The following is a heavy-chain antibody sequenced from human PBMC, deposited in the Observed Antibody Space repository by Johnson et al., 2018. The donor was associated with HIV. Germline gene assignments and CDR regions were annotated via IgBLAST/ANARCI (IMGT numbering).Heavy chain of an antibody. CDR2: IWYDGSNK. Sequence: QMQLVESGGGVVQPGRSLRLSCAASGFTFSSYGMHWVRQAPGKGLEWVAVIWYDGSNKYYADSVKGRFTISRDNSKNTLYLQMNSLRAEDTAVYYCAKDRRDGYNYGGGAFDIWGQGTMVTVSS. J-gene: IGHJ3*02. CDR3: AKDRRDGYNYGGGAFDI. CDR1: GFTFSSYG. V-gene: IGHV3-33*06. D-gene: IGHD5-24*01.